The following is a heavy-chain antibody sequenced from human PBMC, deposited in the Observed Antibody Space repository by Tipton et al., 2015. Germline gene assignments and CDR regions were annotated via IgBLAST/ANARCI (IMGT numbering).Heavy chain of an antibody. J-gene: IGHJ4*02. CDR2: IYYTGST. D-gene: IGHD2-15*01. V-gene: IGHV4-61*01. CDR3: ARTGSCSGGSCYFSYFDY. Sequence: LRLSCTVSGASVSSDSYYWSWIRQPPGKGLEWIAYIYYTGSTNYNPSLKSRVTISLDMSRNQFSLKLSSLTAADTAVYYCARTGSCSGGSCYFSYFDYWGQGTLLTVSS. CDR1: GASVSSDSYY.